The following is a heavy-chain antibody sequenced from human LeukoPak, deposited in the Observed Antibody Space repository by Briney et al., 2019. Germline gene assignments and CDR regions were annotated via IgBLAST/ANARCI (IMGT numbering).Heavy chain of an antibody. D-gene: IGHD4/OR15-4a*01. CDR1: GYSISSGYY. J-gene: IGHJ4*02. Sequence: KPSETLSLTCAVSGYSISSGYYWGWIRQPPGKGLEWIGSIYHSGSTYYDPSLKSRVTISVDTSKNQFSLKLSSVTAADTAVYYCASPTGAYWGQGTLATVSS. V-gene: IGHV4-38-2*01. CDR3: ASPTGAY. CDR2: IYHSGST.